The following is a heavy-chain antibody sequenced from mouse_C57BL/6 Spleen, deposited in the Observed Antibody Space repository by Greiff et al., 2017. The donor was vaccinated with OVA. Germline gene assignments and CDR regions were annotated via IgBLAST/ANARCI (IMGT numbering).Heavy chain of an antibody. J-gene: IGHJ3*01. D-gene: IGHD1-1*01. CDR2: IDPSDSYT. CDR3: ARGEGNGNGFAY. Sequence: QVQLQQSGAELVKPGASVKLSCKASGYTFTSYWMQWVKQRPGQGLEWIGEIDPSDSYTNYNQKFKGKATLTVDTSSSTAYMQLSSLTSEDSAVYYCARGEGNGNGFAYWGQGTLVTVSA. CDR1: GYTFTSYW. V-gene: IGHV1-50*01.